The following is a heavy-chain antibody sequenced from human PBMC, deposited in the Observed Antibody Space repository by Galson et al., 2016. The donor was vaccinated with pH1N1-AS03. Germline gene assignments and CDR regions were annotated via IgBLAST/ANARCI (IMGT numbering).Heavy chain of an antibody. J-gene: IGHJ3*01. CDR3: AGGKSDALDV. CDR1: DYTYT. CDR2: ISTYNGAT. Sequence: SVKVSCKASDYTYTLTWVRQAPGQGLEWMGYISTYNGATHYSQKFQGRDTMTTGTSANIVYMELRSLKSDDTAVYFCAGGKSDALDVWGHGTVVTVAS. D-gene: IGHD1-1*01. V-gene: IGHV1-18*01.